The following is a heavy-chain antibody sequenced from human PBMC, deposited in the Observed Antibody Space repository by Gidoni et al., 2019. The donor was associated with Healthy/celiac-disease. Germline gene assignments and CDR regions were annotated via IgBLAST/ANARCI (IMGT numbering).Heavy chain of an antibody. CDR1: GFTFSSYA. V-gene: IGHV3-23*01. D-gene: IGHD3-3*01. Sequence: EVQLLESGGGLVQPGGSLRLSCAASGFTFSSYAMSWVRQAPGKGLEWVSAISGSGGSTYYADSVKGRFTISRDNSKNTLYLQMNSLRAEDTAVYYCATGITIFGVVPGFFYWGQGTLVTVSS. J-gene: IGHJ4*02. CDR3: ATGITIFGVVPGFFY. CDR2: ISGSGGST.